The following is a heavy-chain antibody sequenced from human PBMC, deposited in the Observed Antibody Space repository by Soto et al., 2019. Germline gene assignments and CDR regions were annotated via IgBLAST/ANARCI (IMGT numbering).Heavy chain of an antibody. Sequence: PGGSLRLSCAASGFTFSSSTMSWVRQPPGKGLEWVASISSGSSFTYYPDSVKGRFTISRDNAKNSLYLQVNSMRAEDTAVYYWARQIYDSDTGPNFQYYFDSWGQGTPVTVSS. D-gene: IGHD3-22*01. CDR1: GFTFSSST. J-gene: IGHJ4*02. CDR3: ARQIYDSDTGPNFQYYFDS. CDR2: ISSGSSFT. V-gene: IGHV3-21*01.